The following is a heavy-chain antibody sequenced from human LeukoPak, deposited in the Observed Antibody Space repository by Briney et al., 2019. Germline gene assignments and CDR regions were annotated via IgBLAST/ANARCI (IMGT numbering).Heavy chain of an antibody. CDR2: INPSGGST. V-gene: IGHV1-46*01. CDR1: GYTFTSYG. Sequence: ASVKVSCKASGYTFTSYGISWVRQAPGQGLEWMGIINPSGGSTSYAQKFQGRVTMTRDTSTSTVYMELSSLRSEDTAVYYCARDHAAAGIYFDYWGQGTLVTVSS. J-gene: IGHJ4*02. D-gene: IGHD6-13*01. CDR3: ARDHAAAGIYFDY.